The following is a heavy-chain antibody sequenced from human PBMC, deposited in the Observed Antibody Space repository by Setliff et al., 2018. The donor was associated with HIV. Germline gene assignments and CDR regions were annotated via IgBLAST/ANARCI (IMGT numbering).Heavy chain of an antibody. V-gene: IGHV3-30*02. CDR3: ARKLRPGHGVDV. D-gene: IGHD3-10*01. CDR2: I. Sequence: PGGSLRLSCAASGFTFSAHGMHWVRQAPGKGLEWVTFINYVDSVKGRFTISRDNAKNSMDLQMNSLRAEDTAIYYCARKLRPGHGVDVWGQGTTVTVSS. CDR1: GFTFSAHG. J-gene: IGHJ6*02.